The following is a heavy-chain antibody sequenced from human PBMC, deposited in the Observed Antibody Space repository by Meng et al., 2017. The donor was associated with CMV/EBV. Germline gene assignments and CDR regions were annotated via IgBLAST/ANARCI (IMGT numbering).Heavy chain of an antibody. Sequence: QVQLQESGPGLVKPSETLSFTCTVSGGSVSSSSYYWSWIRQPPGKGLEWIGYIYYSGSTNYSPSFKSRVTISVDTSKNQFSLKLSSVTAADTAVYYCARVSNLHFDYWGQGTLVTVSS. CDR2: IYYSGST. J-gene: IGHJ4*02. D-gene: IGHD4-11*01. CDR3: ARVSNLHFDY. V-gene: IGHV4-61*01. CDR1: GGSVSSSSYY.